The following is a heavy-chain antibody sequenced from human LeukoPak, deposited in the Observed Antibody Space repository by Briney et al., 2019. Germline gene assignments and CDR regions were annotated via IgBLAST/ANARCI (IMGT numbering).Heavy chain of an antibody. Sequence: SVKVSCKASGGTFSSYAISWVRQAPGQGLEWMGGIIPIFGTANYAQKFQGRVTITADESTSTAYMELSSLRSEDTAVYYCAEGMGNGQGDYYFFYYMDVWGKGTTVTVSS. CDR2: IIPIFGTA. CDR3: AEGMGNGQGDYYFFYYMDV. CDR1: GGTFSSYA. D-gene: IGHD3-10*02. J-gene: IGHJ6*03. V-gene: IGHV1-69*13.